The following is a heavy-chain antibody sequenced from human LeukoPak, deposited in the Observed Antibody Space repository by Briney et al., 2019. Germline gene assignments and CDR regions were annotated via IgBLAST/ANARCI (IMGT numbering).Heavy chain of an antibody. V-gene: IGHV3-30*18. Sequence: GGSLRLSCAASGFTFSRYGMPRVRRAPGKGLEWVAVISYDGSNKYYADSVKGRFTISRDNSKNTLYLQMNSLRAEDTAVYYCAKQSRYYDSSGPGAFDIWGQGTMVTVSS. J-gene: IGHJ3*02. D-gene: IGHD3-22*01. CDR2: ISYDGSNK. CDR1: GFTFSRYG. CDR3: AKQSRYYDSSGPGAFDI.